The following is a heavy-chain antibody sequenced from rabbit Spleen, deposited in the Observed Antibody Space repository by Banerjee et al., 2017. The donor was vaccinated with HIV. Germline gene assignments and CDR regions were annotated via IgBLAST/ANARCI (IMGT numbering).Heavy chain of an antibody. CDR2: MAAGSNGFT. CDR3: ARDTSTSFSSYGMDL. J-gene: IGHJ6*01. Sequence: ELVESGGGLVQAGESLKLSCKASGIDFSSYAMIWVRQAPGKGLEWIACMAAGSNGFTYHASWAKGRFTISKTSSTTVTLQMTRLTAADTATYFCARDTSTSFSSYGMDLWGPGTLVTVS. CDR1: GIDFSSYA. V-gene: IGHV1S45*01. D-gene: IGHD1-1*01.